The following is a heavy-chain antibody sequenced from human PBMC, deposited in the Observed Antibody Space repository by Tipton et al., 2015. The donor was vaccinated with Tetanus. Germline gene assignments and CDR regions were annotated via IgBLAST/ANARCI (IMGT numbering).Heavy chain of an antibody. V-gene: IGHV4-4*07. CDR2: VYNSGST. CDR1: GGSISGYF. Sequence: TLSLTCTVSGGSISGYFWSWIRQPAGKGLEWIGRVYNSGSTDYNPSLKSRLAMSLDTSKNQFPLKLSSVTAADTAVYYCARDHTRYSGSSVATFDIWGQGTMVTVSS. CDR3: ARDHTRYSGSSVATFDI. J-gene: IGHJ3*02. D-gene: IGHD6-6*01.